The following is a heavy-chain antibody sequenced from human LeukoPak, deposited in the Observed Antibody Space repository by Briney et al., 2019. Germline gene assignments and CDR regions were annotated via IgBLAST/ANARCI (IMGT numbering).Heavy chain of an antibody. CDR2: IYHSGST. D-gene: IGHD4-17*01. CDR3: ARGSYGDPMYYFDY. V-gene: IGHV4-30-2*01. Sequence: PSETLSLTCAVSGGSISSGGYSWSWIRQPPGKGLEWIGYIYHSGSTYYNPSLKSRVTISVDRSKNQFSLKLSSVTAADTAVYYCARGSYGDPMYYFDYWGQGTLVTVSS. CDR1: GGSISSGGYS. J-gene: IGHJ4*02.